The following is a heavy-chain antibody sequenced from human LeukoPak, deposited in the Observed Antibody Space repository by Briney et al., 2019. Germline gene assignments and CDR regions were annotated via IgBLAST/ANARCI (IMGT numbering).Heavy chain of an antibody. CDR2: IYPGDSDT. CDR1: GYSFTSYW. V-gene: IGHV5-51*01. J-gene: IGHJ1*01. Sequence: GESLKISCKGSGYSFTSYWIGWVRQMPGKGLEWMGVIYPGDSDTRYSPSFQGQVTISADKSISTANLQWSSLKASDTAMYYCVRLVSYSETGGPGGFFHHWGQGTLVTVSS. CDR3: VRLVSYSETGGPGGFFHH. D-gene: IGHD2-8*02.